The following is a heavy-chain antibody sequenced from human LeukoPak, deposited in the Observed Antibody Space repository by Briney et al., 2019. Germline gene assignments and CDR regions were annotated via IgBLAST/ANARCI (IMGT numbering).Heavy chain of an antibody. J-gene: IGHJ6*03. V-gene: IGHV1-2*02. CDR2: INPNSGDT. CDR3: ARDGLSSSSWYGWGYYYMDV. CDR1: RYTFTGYY. D-gene: IGHD6-13*01. Sequence: ASVKVSCKASRYTFTGYYMHWVRQAPGQGLEWMGWINPNSGDTNSPQKFQGRVTMTRDTSISTAYMELSRLRSDDTAVYYCARDGLSSSSWYGWGYYYMDVWGKGTTVTISS.